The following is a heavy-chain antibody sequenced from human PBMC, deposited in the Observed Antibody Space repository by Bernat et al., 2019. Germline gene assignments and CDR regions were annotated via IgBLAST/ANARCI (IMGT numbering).Heavy chain of an antibody. D-gene: IGHD1-1*01. Sequence: QVQLVESGGAVVQPGRSLRLSCAASGFTFGSYGMHWVRQAPGNGLEWVALLLSDGSDEYYADSVKGRFTISRDISKNALYLQMNRLRVEDTAVYFCARAGFGTVSYFYYYMDVWGKGTTVAVSS. V-gene: IGHV3-33*01. CDR2: LLSDGSDE. CDR1: GFTFGSYG. CDR3: ARAGFGTVSYFYYYMDV. J-gene: IGHJ6*03.